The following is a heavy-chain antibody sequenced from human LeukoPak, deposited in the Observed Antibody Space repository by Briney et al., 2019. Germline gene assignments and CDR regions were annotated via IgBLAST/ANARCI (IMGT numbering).Heavy chain of an antibody. CDR2: NYYDGET. J-gene: IGHJ3*02. D-gene: IGHD4/OR15-4a*01. CDR1: GGSLNRYY. CDR3: GRGDNGAFGALFI. Sequence: SETLSLTCTASGGSLNRYYWSWIRQPPGKGLEYIGNNYYDGETNYNPSLKSPVTMSIDTSRKQFSLALSPLTAADTALYYCGRGDNGAFGALFIWGKGRVVTVS. V-gene: IGHV4-59*01.